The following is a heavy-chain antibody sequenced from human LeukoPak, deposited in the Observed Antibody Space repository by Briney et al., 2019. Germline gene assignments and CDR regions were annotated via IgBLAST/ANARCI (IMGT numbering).Heavy chain of an antibody. J-gene: IGHJ6*04. Sequence: ASVKVSCKASGYTFTGYYIHWVRQAPGQGLEWMGWINSNSGGTNYAQKFQGRVTMTRDTSISTAYMELSRLRSDDTAVYYCARESQEGYYYDNSGMDAWGKGTTVTISS. V-gene: IGHV1-2*02. CDR3: ARESQEGYYYDNSGMDA. CDR1: GYTFTGYY. CDR2: INSNSGGT. D-gene: IGHD3-22*01.